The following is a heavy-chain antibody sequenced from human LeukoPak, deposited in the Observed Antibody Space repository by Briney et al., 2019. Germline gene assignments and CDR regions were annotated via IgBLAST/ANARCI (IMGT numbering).Heavy chain of an antibody. V-gene: IGHV1-18*01. CDR1: GYTFTSYA. CDR2: ISAYNGNT. CDR3: ARDIVVQRYYDGSGYSADY. Sequence: ASVKVSCKASGYTFTSYAISWVRQAPGQGLEWMGWISAYNGNTNYAQNLQGRVTMTTDTSTTTAYMELRSLRSDDTAVYYCARDIVVQRYYDGSGYSADYWGQGTLVTVSS. D-gene: IGHD3-22*01. J-gene: IGHJ4*02.